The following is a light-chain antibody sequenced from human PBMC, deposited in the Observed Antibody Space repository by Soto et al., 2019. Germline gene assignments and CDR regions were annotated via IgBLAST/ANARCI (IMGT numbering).Light chain of an antibody. Sequence: IVLTQSPGTLSLSPGERATLSCRASQSVSSSHLAWYQQKAGHAPRVLIYGASSRATGIPHRFSGSGSGTDFTHTISRLEPEDFALYYCQQYGSSPWTVGQRTKVEL. CDR2: GAS. V-gene: IGKV3-20*01. CDR3: QQYGSSPWT. CDR1: QSVSSSH. J-gene: IGKJ1*01.